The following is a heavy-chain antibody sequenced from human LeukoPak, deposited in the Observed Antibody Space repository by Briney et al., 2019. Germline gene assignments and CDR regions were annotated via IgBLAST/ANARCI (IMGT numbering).Heavy chain of an antibody. J-gene: IGHJ4*02. CDR2: ISSSSSSYI. CDR1: GFTFSSYS. Sequence: GGSLRLSCAASGFTFSSYSMNWVRQAPGKGLEWVSSISSSSSSYIYYADSVKGRFTISRDNAKNSLYLQMNSLRAEDTAVYYCARRFRGSYYFDYRGQGTLVTVSS. CDR3: ARRFRGSYYFDY. D-gene: IGHD1-26*01. V-gene: IGHV3-21*01.